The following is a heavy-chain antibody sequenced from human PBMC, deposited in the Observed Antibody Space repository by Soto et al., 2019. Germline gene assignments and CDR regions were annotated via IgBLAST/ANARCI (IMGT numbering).Heavy chain of an antibody. CDR1: GSTFINYA. J-gene: IGHJ6*02. CDR3: ASDYYGMGV. V-gene: IGHV3-23*01. Sequence: EVQLLESGGGLVQPGGYLRLSCAASGSTFINYAMNWVRQAPGKGLAWVSAISGGGGITDYADSVKGLFDISRDISKNTLYMQMNSLRAEDTAVYYCASDYYGMGVWVQGTTVTVSS. CDR2: ISGGGGIT.